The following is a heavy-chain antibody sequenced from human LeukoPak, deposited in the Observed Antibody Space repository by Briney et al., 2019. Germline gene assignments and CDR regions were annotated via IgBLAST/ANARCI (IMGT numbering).Heavy chain of an antibody. J-gene: IGHJ5*01. Sequence: PSETLSLTCAVSGGSINSNNWRRCGRPTAGKLLEWIGEIWYTGSTNYYPPFMSRVAMLINQSQRQYSLQLCSVTAADTAIYYCVRSQRKSREYCSLDSWGQGTLVTVSS. CDR1: GGSINSNNW. D-gene: IGHD2/OR15-2a*01. CDR2: IWYTGST. V-gene: IGHV4-4*02. CDR3: VRSQRKSREYCSLDS.